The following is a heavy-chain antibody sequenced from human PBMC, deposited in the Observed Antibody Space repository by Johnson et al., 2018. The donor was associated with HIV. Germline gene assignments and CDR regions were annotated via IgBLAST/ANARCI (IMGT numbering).Heavy chain of an antibody. D-gene: IGHD6-19*01. CDR3: AKDLSSGWSAFDI. J-gene: IGHJ3*02. Sequence: VQVLESGGGLVKPGGFLRLSCAASGFTFSSYAMSWVRQAPGKGLEWVSAISGSGGSTYYADSVKGRFTISRDNSKNTLYLQMNSLRAEDTAVYYCAKDLSSGWSAFDIWGQGTMVTVSS. CDR2: ISGSGGST. V-gene: IGHV3-23*01. CDR1: GFTFSSYA.